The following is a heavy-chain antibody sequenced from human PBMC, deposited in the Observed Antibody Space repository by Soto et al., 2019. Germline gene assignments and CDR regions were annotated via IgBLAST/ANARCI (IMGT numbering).Heavy chain of an antibody. CDR1: GYTFTSYD. Sequence: QVQLVQSGAEVKKPGASVKVSCKASGYTFTSYDINWVRQATGQGLEYLGWMNPNSGNTAYVQKFQGRVPLTWGTSLTHSLMELSSLPSGGQAVDFRGRGLKYGAYSRWFDPWGQGTLVTVSS. CDR2: MNPNSGNT. CDR3: GRGLKYGAYSRWFDP. D-gene: IGHD4-17*01. J-gene: IGHJ5*02. V-gene: IGHV1-8*01.